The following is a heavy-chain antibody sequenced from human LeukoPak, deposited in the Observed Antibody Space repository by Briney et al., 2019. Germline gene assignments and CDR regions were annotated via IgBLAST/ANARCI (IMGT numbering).Heavy chain of an antibody. Sequence: GGSLRLSCAASGFTFSSYAMSWVRQAPGKGLKWVSAISGSGGSTYYADSVKGRFTISRDNSKNTLYLQMNSLRAEDTAVYYCAKVPDYDFWSGYHFDYWGQGTLVTVSS. J-gene: IGHJ4*02. V-gene: IGHV3-23*01. D-gene: IGHD3-3*01. CDR1: GFTFSSYA. CDR3: AKVPDYDFWSGYHFDY. CDR2: ISGSGGST.